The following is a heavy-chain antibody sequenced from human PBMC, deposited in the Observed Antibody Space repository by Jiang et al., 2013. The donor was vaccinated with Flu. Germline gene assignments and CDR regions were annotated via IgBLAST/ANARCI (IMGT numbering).Heavy chain of an antibody. CDR1: GYTFTNYP. J-gene: IGHJ4*02. CDR3: ARDQWLQSVY. Sequence: QSGSELKEPGASVRVSCKASGYTFTNYPMNWVRQAPGQGLEWLGWINTNTGSPTYAQGFTGRFVFSLDTSVSTAYLQISSLKAEDTAVYYCARDQWLQSVYWGQGTLVTVSS. D-gene: IGHD5-24*01. V-gene: IGHV7-4-1*02. CDR2: INTNTGSP.